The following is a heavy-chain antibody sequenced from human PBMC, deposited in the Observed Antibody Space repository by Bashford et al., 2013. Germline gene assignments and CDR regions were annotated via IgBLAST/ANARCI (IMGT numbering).Heavy chain of an antibody. CDR3: ARQPTGELDPQYVFDY. CDR2: MNWHGGTT. J-gene: IGHJ4*02. D-gene: IGHD7-27*01. CDR1: GFRFNDYA. V-gene: IGHV3-20*04. Sequence: GGSLRLSCAASGFRFNDYAMSWVRQRPGQGLAWVSGMNWHGGTTAYADSVVGRFRISRDNSNNSLYLEMNSLRADDTAVYYCARQPTGELDPQYVFDYWGQGSLVTVSS.